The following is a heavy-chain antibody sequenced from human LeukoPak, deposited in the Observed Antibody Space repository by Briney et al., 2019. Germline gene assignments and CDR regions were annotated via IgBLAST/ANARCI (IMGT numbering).Heavy chain of an antibody. D-gene: IGHD2-8*01. J-gene: IGHJ4*02. CDR3: ARALIGYYFDY. CDR1: GFTFDDYG. CDR2: INWNGGNT. Sequence: GGSLRLSCAASGFTFDDYGMSWVRQAPGKGLEWVSGINWNGGNTGYADSVKGRFTISRDNAKNSLYLQMNSLRAEDTAVYYCARALIGYYFDYWGQGTLVTVSS. V-gene: IGHV3-20*04.